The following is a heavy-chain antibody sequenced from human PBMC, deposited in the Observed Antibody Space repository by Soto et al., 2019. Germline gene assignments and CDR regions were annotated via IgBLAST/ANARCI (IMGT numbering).Heavy chain of an antibody. D-gene: IGHD3-16*01. J-gene: IGHJ6*02. CDR2: ISGSGGST. CDR3: AKDPRIMITFGTHPLGHGMDV. V-gene: IGHV3-23*01. Sequence: EVQLLESGGGLVQPGGSLRLSCAASGFTFSSYAMSWVRQAPGKGLEWVSAISGSGGSTYYADSVKGRFTISRDNSKNTLYLQMNSLRAEDTAVYYCAKDPRIMITFGTHPLGHGMDVWGQGTTVTVSS. CDR1: GFTFSSYA.